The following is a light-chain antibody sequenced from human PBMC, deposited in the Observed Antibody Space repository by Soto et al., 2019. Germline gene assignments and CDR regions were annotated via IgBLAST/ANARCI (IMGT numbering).Light chain of an antibody. Sequence: VLTQSQATLSLSPGEGAKLSCRASQNIGSYLAWFQQKPGQAPRLLIFHASKRATGVPARFSGSGSGTDFTLTISSLEPEDFAVYYCQQRTVWQRTFGQGTRVDIK. J-gene: IGKJ1*01. V-gene: IGKV3-11*01. CDR2: HAS. CDR1: QNIGSY. CDR3: QQRTVWQRT.